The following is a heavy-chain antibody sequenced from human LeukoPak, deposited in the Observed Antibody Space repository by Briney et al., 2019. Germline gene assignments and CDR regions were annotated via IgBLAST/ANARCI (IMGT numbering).Heavy chain of an antibody. V-gene: IGHV3-30-3*01. D-gene: IGHD2-2*01. CDR3: ARGGCSSTSCYGAPDY. CDR2: ISYDGSNK. J-gene: IGHJ4*02. CDR1: GFTFSSYA. Sequence: GGSLRLSCAASGFTFSSYAMHWVRQAPGKGLEWVAVISYDGSNKYYADSVKGRFTISRDNSKNTLYLQMNSLRAEDTAVYYCARGGCSSTSCYGAPDYWGQGTLVTVSS.